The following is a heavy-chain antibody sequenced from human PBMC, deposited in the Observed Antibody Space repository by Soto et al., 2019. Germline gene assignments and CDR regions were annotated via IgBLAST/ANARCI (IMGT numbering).Heavy chain of an antibody. CDR3: ARDSHTIFLYYGMDV. CDR1: GFTFSDYY. Sequence: GGSLKLSCAASGFTFSDYYMSWIRQAPGKGLEWVSYISSSGSTIYYADSVKGRFTISRDNAKNSLYLQMNSLRAEDTAVYYCARDSHTIFLYYGMDVWGQGTTVTVSS. V-gene: IGHV3-11*01. J-gene: IGHJ6*02. D-gene: IGHD3-3*01. CDR2: ISSSGSTI.